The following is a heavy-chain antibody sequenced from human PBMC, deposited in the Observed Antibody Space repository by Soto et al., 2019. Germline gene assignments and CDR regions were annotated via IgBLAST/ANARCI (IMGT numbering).Heavy chain of an antibody. D-gene: IGHD2-15*01. CDR2: VHHSGKT. CDR1: GASVSSGSDH. CDR3: AGGVLPLYCSGGACYPSYFDS. V-gene: IGHV4-61*01. Sequence: PSETLSLTCTVSGASVSSGSDHWTWFRQPPGEGLEYIGFVHHSGKTHYNPSLKSRVTIAVDTSKNQLSLNLVSVSVADTAVFYCAGGVLPLYCSGGACYPSYFDSWGQGTMVTVYS. J-gene: IGHJ4*02.